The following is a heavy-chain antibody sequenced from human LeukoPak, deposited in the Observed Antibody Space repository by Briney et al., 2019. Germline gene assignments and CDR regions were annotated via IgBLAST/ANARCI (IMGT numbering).Heavy chain of an antibody. D-gene: IGHD3-10*01. CDR1: GFTFSSYS. V-gene: IGHV3-21*01. J-gene: IGHJ5*02. Sequence: GGSLRLSCAASGFTFSSYSMNWVRQAPGKGLEWVSYISSSSSYIYYADSVKGRFTISRDNAKNSLYLQMNSLRAEDTAVYYCARDGSGSYYNVRSWFDPWGQGTLVTVSS. CDR3: ARDGSGSYYNVRSWFDP. CDR2: ISSSSSYI.